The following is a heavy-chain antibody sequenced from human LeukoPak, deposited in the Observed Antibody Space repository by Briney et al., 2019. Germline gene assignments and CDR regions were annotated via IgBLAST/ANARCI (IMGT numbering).Heavy chain of an antibody. V-gene: IGHV3-64*01. J-gene: IGHJ6*02. CDR2: ISTSGGST. D-gene: IGHD3-10*01. Sequence: GGSLRLSCAASGFTFSRYAMHWVRQAPGKGLQFASAISTSGGSTSYANSVRGRFTISRDNSKHTLHLQMGSLRAEDMAVYYCARDDGGYGSGSHYYFYSMDVWGQGTTVTVSS. CDR3: ARDDGGYGSGSHYYFYSMDV. CDR1: GFTFSRYA.